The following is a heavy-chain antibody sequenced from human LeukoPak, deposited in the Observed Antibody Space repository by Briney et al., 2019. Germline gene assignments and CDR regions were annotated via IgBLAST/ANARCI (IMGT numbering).Heavy chain of an antibody. D-gene: IGHD2-2*01. Sequence: PSETLSLTCTVSGGSISSGSYYWSWIRRPTGKGLEWIERIYTSGSTNYNPSLKSRVTISVDTSKNQFSLKLSSVTAADTAVYYCARDSGGYCSSTSCYDYWGQGTLVTVSS. CDR3: ARDSGGYCSSTSCYDY. J-gene: IGHJ4*02. V-gene: IGHV4-61*02. CDR1: GGSISSGSYY. CDR2: IYTSGST.